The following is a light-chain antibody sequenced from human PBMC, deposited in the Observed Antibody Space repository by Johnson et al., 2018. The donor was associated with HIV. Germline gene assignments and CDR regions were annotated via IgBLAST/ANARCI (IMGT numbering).Light chain of an antibody. CDR2: DNT. V-gene: IGLV1-51*01. Sequence: QSVLTQPPSVSAAPGQKVTISCSGSNSNIGNNYISWYQQFPGTAPKLLIYDNTKRPSGIPDRFSGSKSDASATLAITGLQTGDEADYYCGTWDNSLTAYVVGTGTKVTV. CDR3: GTWDNSLTAYV. J-gene: IGLJ1*01. CDR1: NSNIGNNY.